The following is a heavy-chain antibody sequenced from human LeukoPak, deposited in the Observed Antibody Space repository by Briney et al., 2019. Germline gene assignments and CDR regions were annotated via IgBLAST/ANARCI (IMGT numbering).Heavy chain of an antibody. CDR2: ISGGGGST. Sequence: AGGSLRLSCAASGFTFTNYAMSWVRQAPGKGLEWVSGISGGGGSTYYADSVKGRFTISRDSSKNTLYLQMNSLRAEDTAVYYCARGVEPLAANTLAYWGQGTLVTVSS. V-gene: IGHV3-23*01. CDR3: ARGVEPLAANTLAY. D-gene: IGHD3-16*01. J-gene: IGHJ4*02. CDR1: GFTFTNYA.